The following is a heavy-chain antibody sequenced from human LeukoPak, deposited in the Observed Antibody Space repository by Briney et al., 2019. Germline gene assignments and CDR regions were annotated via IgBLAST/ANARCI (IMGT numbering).Heavy chain of an antibody. CDR1: GFTFSSYS. V-gene: IGHV3-23*01. Sequence: PGGSLRLSCAASGFTFSSYSMNWVRQAPGKGLEWVSAISGSGGSTYYADSVKGRFTISRDNSKNTLYLQMNSLRAEDTAVYYCAKDRAPWYYFDYWGQGTLVTVSS. CDR2: ISGSGGST. D-gene: IGHD2-15*01. J-gene: IGHJ4*02. CDR3: AKDRAPWYYFDY.